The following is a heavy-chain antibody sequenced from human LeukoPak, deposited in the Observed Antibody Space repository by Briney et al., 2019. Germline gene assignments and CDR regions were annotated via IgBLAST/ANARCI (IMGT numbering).Heavy chain of an antibody. CDR1: GYTFTGYY. CDR2: INPNSGGT. J-gene: IGHJ4*02. V-gene: IGHV1-2*02. CDR3: ARGDIVVVPAAMAGY. Sequence: ASVKVSCKASGYTFTGYYMHWVRQAPGQGLEWMGWINPNSGGTNYAQKLQGRVTMTRDTSISTAYMELSRLRSDDTAVYYCARGDIVVVPAAMAGYWGQGTLVTVSS. D-gene: IGHD2-2*01.